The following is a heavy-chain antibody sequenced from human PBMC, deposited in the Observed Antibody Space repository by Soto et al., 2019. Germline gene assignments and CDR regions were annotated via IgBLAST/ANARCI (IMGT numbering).Heavy chain of an antibody. Sequence: EVQLVESGGGLVQPGGSLRLSCVASGFTFGSNWMSWVRQAPGKGLEGVANIKRDGSEKYYVDSVKGRFTISRDKAKNTLYLQMNSLRADDTAVYYCASLEWESTGYADYCGHGALVTGSS. D-gene: IGHD3-3*01. CDR2: IKRDGSEK. J-gene: IGHJ4*01. CDR3: ASLEWESTGYADY. V-gene: IGHV3-7*03. CDR1: GFTFGSNW.